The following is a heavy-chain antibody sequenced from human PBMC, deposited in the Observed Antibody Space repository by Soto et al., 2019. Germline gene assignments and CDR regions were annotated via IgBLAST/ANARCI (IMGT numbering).Heavy chain of an antibody. J-gene: IGHJ4*02. CDR3: AKTPRDGDSSGYYYVDYFDY. CDR2: ISYDGSNK. D-gene: IGHD3-22*01. Sequence: PGGSLRLSCAASGFTFSNYGMHWVRQAPGKGLEWVAVISYDGSNKYYADSVKGRFTVSRDNSKNTLYLQMNSLRAKDTAVYYCAKTPRDGDSSGYYYVDYFDYWGQGTLVTVSS. V-gene: IGHV3-30*18. CDR1: GFTFSNYG.